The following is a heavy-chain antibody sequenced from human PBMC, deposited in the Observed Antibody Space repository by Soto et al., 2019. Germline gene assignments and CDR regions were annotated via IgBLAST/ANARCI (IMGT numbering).Heavy chain of an antibody. CDR1: GDSMATGGHY. V-gene: IGHV4-31*03. Sequence: PSETLSLTCTVSGDSMATGGHYYNWIRQAPGKGLEWIGYVYYSGATHYTPSLRARATISRDTSKNQFSLRLISVTAADTALYYCARDKDLQPTVWGFWGQGIQVTVSS. J-gene: IGHJ4*02. D-gene: IGHD3-16*01. CDR2: VYYSGAT. CDR3: ARDKDLQPTVWGF.